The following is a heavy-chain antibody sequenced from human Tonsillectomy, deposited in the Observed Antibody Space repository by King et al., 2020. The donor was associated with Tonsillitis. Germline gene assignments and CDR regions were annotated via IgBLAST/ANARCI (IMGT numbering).Heavy chain of an antibody. J-gene: IGHJ4*02. Sequence: DVQLVESGGGLVQPGGSLRLSCAASGFSFSTYLISWFRQAPGKGLDWVANIKNDGSEKYYVDSVKGRFTISRDNAENSLDLQMNSLRADDTAVYYCVRVGTTSWYYWGQGTLVTVSS. D-gene: IGHD2-2*01. CDR2: IKNDGSEK. CDR1: GFSFSTYL. CDR3: VRVGTTSWYY. V-gene: IGHV3-7*01.